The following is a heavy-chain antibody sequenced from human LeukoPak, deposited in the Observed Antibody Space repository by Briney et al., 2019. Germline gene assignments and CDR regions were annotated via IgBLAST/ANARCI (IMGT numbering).Heavy chain of an antibody. V-gene: IGHV1-58*02. J-gene: IGHJ3*02. Sequence: SVKVSCMASGFTFTSSAMQWVRQARGQRLEWIGWIVVGSGNTNYAQKFQERVTITRDMSTSTAYMELSSLRSEDTAVYYCAASSGWYKDAFDIWGQGTMVTVSS. CDR1: GFTFTSSA. D-gene: IGHD6-19*01. CDR2: IVVGSGNT. CDR3: AASSGWYKDAFDI.